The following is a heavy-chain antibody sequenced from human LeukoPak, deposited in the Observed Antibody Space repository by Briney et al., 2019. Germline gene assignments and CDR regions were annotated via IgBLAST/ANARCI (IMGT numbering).Heavy chain of an antibody. Sequence: GGSLRLSCAASGFTFSSYAMSWVRQAPGKGLEWVSSISSSSSYIYYADSVKGRFTISRDNAKNSLYLQMNSLRAEDTAVYYCARAGANNDYGDYWGQGTLVTVSS. CDR1: GFTFSSYA. V-gene: IGHV3-21*01. CDR3: ARAGANNDYGDY. J-gene: IGHJ4*02. CDR2: ISSSSSYI. D-gene: IGHD2-8*01.